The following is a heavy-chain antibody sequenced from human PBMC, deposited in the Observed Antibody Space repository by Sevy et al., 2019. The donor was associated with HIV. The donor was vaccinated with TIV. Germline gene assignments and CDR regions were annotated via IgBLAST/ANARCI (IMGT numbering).Heavy chain of an antibody. CDR1: GISISSHW. D-gene: IGHD3-22*01. V-gene: IGHV3-7*01. J-gene: IGHJ6*02. CDR2: INQDGSEI. CDR3: ARAIGV. Sequence: GGSLRISCVGAGISISSHWMNWVRQSPGKGLEWVANINQDGSEIYYVGSVKGRFTISRDNARNSGYLQMHSLSVEDSGVYYCARAIGVWGQGTTVTVSS.